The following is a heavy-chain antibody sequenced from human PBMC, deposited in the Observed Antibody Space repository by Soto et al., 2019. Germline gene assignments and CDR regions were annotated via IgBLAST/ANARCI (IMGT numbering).Heavy chain of an antibody. CDR3: ARARGEGYYDSSGYPQSAPLGFDY. V-gene: IGHV4-30-4*01. D-gene: IGHD3-22*01. CDR2: IYYSGST. Sequence: QVQLQESGPGLVKPSQTLSLTCTVSGGSISSGDYYWSWIRQPPGKGLEWIGYIYYSGSTYYNPSLKSRDTISVDTSKNQYSLKLSYVTAADTAVYYCARARGEGYYDSSGYPQSAPLGFDYWGQGTLVTVSS. J-gene: IGHJ4*02. CDR1: GGSISSGDYY.